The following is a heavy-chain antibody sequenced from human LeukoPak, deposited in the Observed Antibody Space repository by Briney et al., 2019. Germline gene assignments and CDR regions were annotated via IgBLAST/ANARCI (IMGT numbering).Heavy chain of an antibody. D-gene: IGHD2-15*01. J-gene: IGHJ4*02. CDR1: GGSFSGYY. Sequence: SETLSLTCAVYGGSFSGYYWSWIRQPPVKGLEWIGEINHSGNTNYNPSLKSRVTISVDTSKNQFSLKVSSVTAADTAVYYCASVVAATAWFDYWGQGTLVTASS. V-gene: IGHV4-34*01. CDR3: ASVVAATAWFDY. CDR2: INHSGNT.